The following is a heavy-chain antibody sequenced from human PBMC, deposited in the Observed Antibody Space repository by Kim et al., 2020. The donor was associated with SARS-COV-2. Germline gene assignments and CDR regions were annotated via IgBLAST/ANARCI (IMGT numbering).Heavy chain of an antibody. V-gene: IGHV4-59*08. CDR3: ARHGADYYGSGSYHTRFDP. CDR2: IYYSGST. Sequence: SETLSLTCTVSGGSISSYYWSWIRQPPGKGLEWIGYIYYSGSTNYNPSLKSRVTISVDTSKNQFSLKLSSVTAADTAVYYCARHGADYYGSGSYHTRFDPWGQGTLVTVSS. J-gene: IGHJ5*02. D-gene: IGHD3-10*01. CDR1: GGSISSYY.